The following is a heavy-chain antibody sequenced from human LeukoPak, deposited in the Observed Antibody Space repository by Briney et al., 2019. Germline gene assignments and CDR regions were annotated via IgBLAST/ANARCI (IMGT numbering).Heavy chain of an antibody. D-gene: IGHD1-26*01. V-gene: IGHV4-61*02. CDR2: IYTSGST. J-gene: IGHJ4*02. CDR1: GGSISSGSYY. CDR3: ARKSSGSIDY. Sequence: SETLSLTCTVSGGSISSGSYYWSWIRQPAGKGLEWIGRIYTSGSTNYIPSLKSRVTISVDTSKNQFSLKLSSVTAADTAVYYCARKSSGSIDYWGQGTLVTVSS.